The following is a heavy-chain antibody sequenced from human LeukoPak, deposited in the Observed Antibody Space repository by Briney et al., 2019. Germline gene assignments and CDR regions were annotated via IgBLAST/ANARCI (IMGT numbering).Heavy chain of an antibody. CDR1: GFSLRTRGVG. D-gene: IGHD4-17*01. Sequence: SGPTLLKPTPTLTLTCTFSGFSLRTRGVGVGWIRQPPGKALEWLALIYWDDDKRYSPSLKSRLTLTKDTSKNQVVLTMTNMDPVDTATYYCAHSTYGDSHLNSWGQGTLVTVSS. CDR2: IYWDDDK. V-gene: IGHV2-5*02. CDR3: AHSTYGDSHLNS. J-gene: IGHJ4*02.